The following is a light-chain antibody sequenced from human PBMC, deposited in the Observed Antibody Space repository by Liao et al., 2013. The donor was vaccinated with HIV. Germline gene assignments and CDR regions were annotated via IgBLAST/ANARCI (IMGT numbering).Light chain of an antibody. CDR2: YDR. J-gene: IGLJ2*01. CDR1: NIVSKS. Sequence: SYVLTQPFSLSVAPGRTATITCGGNNIVSKSVQWYQQKPGQAPVMVVYYDRARPSGIPERFSGSNSGNTATLTISRVEAGDEADYYCQVWDSSSDHVVFGGGTKLTVL. CDR3: QVWDSSSDHVV. V-gene: IGLV3-21*04.